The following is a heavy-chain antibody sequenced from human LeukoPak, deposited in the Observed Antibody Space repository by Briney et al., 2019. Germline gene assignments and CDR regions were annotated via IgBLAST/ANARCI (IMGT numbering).Heavy chain of an antibody. CDR1: GFTFSNYG. V-gene: IGHV3-30*03. Sequence: GGSLRLSCATSGFTFSNYGMHGVRQAPGKGREGGAVVSYEGKSQYYADSVRGRFTISRDNSKNTLYLQLNSLKSEDTAVYYCTTYRCNSGRCFLDYWGQGTLVIVSS. CDR2: VSYEGKSQ. CDR3: TTYRCNSGRCFLDY. D-gene: IGHD2-15*01. J-gene: IGHJ4*02.